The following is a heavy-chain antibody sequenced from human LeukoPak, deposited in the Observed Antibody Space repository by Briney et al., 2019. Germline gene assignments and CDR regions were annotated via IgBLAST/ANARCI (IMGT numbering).Heavy chain of an antibody. CDR1: GFTFSSYW. D-gene: IGHD4-17*01. V-gene: IGHV3-74*01. CDR3: AREQLPYGDYAGYFDL. Sequence: PGGSLRLSCAASGFTFSSYWMHWVRQAPGKGLVWVSRINSDGSSTSYADSVKGRFTISRDNAKSTLYLQMNSLRAEDTAVYYRAREQLPYGDYAGYFDLWGRGTLVTVSS. J-gene: IGHJ2*01. CDR2: INSDGSST.